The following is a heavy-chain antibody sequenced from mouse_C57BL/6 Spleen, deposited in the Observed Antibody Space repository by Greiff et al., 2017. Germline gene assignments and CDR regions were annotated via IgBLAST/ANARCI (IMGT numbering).Heavy chain of an antibody. CDR3: ARWGKGYAMDY. D-gene: IGHD1-3*01. CDR1: GYAFTNYL. J-gene: IGHJ4*01. V-gene: IGHV1-54*01. CDR2: INPGSGGT. Sequence: VQLVESGAELVRPGTSVKVSCKASGYAFTNYLIEWVKQRPGQGLEWIGVINPGSGGTNYNEKFKGKATLTADKSSSTAYMQLSSLTSEDSAVYFCARWGKGYAMDYWGQGTSVTVSS.